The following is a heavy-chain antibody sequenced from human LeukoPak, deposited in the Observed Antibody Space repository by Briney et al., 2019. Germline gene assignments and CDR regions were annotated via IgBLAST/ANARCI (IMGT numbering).Heavy chain of an antibody. CDR1: LYTLNNYY. V-gene: IGHV1-46*02. CDR3: ARGAGSGCDSTLDY. Sequence: AAVKVSRKPSLYTLNNYYIHGVRPAPRQGLEWMGIINPTGDSTNNTQKFQGRVTMTSTTSTSKAFMELSSLRSDDTAVDYCARGAGSGCDSTLDYWSQGTLITVSS. J-gene: IGHJ4*02. D-gene: IGHD5-12*01. CDR2: INPTGDST.